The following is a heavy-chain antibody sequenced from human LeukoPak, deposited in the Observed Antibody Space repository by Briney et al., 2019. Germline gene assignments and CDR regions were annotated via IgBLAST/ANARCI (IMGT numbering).Heavy chain of an antibody. Sequence: SETLSLTCAVYGGSFTGYYWSWIRQPPGKGLEWIGEIKHDRSTNYNPSLKSRVTMSLDTSKNQFFLNLKSVTAADTAVYYCARGFSGVVARDWGQRTLVTVSS. CDR2: IKHDRST. V-gene: IGHV4-34*01. J-gene: IGHJ4*02. CDR3: ARGFSGVVARD. CDR1: GGSFTGYY. D-gene: IGHD2-15*01.